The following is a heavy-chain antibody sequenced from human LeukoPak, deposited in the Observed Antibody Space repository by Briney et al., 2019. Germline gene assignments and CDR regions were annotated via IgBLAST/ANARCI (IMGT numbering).Heavy chain of an antibody. Sequence: GASVKVSCKASGYTFTSYGISWVRQAPGQGLEWMGWISAYNGNTNYAQKLQGRVTMTTDTSTSAAYMELRSLRSDDTAVYYCARGLRFLEPYYFDYWGQGTLVTVSS. J-gene: IGHJ4*02. CDR1: GYTFTSYG. V-gene: IGHV1-18*01. CDR3: ARGLRFLEPYYFDY. D-gene: IGHD3-3*01. CDR2: ISAYNGNT.